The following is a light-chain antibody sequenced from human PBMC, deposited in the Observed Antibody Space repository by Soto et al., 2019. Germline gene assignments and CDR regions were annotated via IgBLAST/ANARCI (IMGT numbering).Light chain of an antibody. V-gene: IGKV3-15*01. CDR2: DTS. J-gene: IGKJ1*01. CDR3: QQYARSRT. Sequence: EIVLTQSPATLYMSPGERATLSCRASQSVRSNVAWYQQKPGQAPRLLIYDTSTRATGVPARFSGSGSGTGFTLTISRLEPEDFAVYYCQQYARSRTFGQGTKVDIK. CDR1: QSVRSN.